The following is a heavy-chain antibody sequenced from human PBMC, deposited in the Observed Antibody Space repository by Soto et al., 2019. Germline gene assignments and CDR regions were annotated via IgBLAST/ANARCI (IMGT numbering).Heavy chain of an antibody. V-gene: IGHV3-74*01. D-gene: IGHD2-8*01. Sequence: GRSLRLSCAASGFTFSNYCMHWVRQAQGKGLVWVSRINSDGSSTSYADSVKGRFTISRDNAKNTLYLQMNSLRAEDTAVYYCARDGGYLGYCTNGVCPPAFDIWGQGTMVT. CDR2: INSDGSST. J-gene: IGHJ3*02. CDR3: ARDGGYLGYCTNGVCPPAFDI. CDR1: GFTFSNYC.